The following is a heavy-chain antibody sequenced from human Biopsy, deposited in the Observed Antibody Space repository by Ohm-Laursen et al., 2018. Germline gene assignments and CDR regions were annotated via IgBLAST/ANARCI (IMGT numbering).Heavy chain of an antibody. V-gene: IGHV4-59*11. CDR2: ISDTGTT. CDR1: GGSFTGHY. CDR3: ARLFRLDDYWNDDPPDGFDV. Sequence: TLSHTCTVSGGSFTGHYWSWIRQPPGKGLEWIGYISDTGTTNYNPSLRGRVAMSVDTSKNQFSLQLTSVTAADTAMFFCARLFRLDDYWNDDPPDGFDVWGQGTMVTVSS. D-gene: IGHD3-3*01. J-gene: IGHJ3*01.